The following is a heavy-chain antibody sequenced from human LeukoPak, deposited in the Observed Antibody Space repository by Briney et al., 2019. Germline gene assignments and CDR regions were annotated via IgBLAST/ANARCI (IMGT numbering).Heavy chain of an antibody. CDR2: ISGSGGST. V-gene: IGHV3-23*01. Sequence: GRSLRLSCAASGFTFSSYAMSWVRQAPGKGLEGVSAISGSGGSTYYADSVKGRFSISRDNSKNTLYLQMNSLRAEDTAVYYCAKGSRGGPQEPDYWGQRTLVTVSS. CDR3: AKGSRGGPQEPDY. D-gene: IGHD2-15*01. J-gene: IGHJ4*02. CDR1: GFTFSSYA.